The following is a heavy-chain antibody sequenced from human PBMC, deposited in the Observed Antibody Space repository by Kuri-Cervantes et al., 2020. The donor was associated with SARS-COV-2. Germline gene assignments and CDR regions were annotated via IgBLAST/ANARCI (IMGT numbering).Heavy chain of an antibody. CDR3: ARNPKRSGYTYGVTGRLNP. D-gene: IGHD5-18*01. CDR2: IYYSGST. Sequence: ESLKISCTVSGGSISSSSYYWGWIRQPPGKGLEWIGSIYYSGSTYYNPSLKSRVTISVDTSKNQFSLKLYSVTAADTAVYYCARNPKRSGYTYGVTGRLNPWGMGTLVTVSS. V-gene: IGHV4-39*07. J-gene: IGHJ5*02. CDR1: GGSISSSSYY.